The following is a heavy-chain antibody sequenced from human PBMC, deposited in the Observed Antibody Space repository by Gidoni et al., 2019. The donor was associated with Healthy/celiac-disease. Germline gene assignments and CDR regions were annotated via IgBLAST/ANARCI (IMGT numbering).Heavy chain of an antibody. CDR2: ISSRSSDL. CDR3: ARLYGSGSYKYNWFDP. D-gene: IGHD3-10*01. Sequence: EVQRVESGGGVVKPGGSMSISCAASGCNFSSYRMNWVRQAPGQGVECVSSISSRSSDLYYADSVKGRFTSSRDNAKNSLYLQMNSLRAEDTAGYYCARLYGSGSYKYNWFDPWGQGTLVTVSS. J-gene: IGHJ5*02. CDR1: GCNFSSYR. V-gene: IGHV3-21*01.